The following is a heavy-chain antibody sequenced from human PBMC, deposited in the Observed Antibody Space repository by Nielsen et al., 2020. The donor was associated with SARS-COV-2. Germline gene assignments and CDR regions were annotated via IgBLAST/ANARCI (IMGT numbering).Heavy chain of an antibody. J-gene: IGHJ4*02. V-gene: IGHV3-7*01. CDR2: IKQDGSEK. CDR3: AKEEYSGSYYSGVIGY. Sequence: GESLKISCAASGFTFSSYWMSWVRQAPGKGLEWVANIKQDGSEKYYADSVKGRFTISRDNSKNTLYLQMNSLRAEDTAVYYCAKEEYSGSYYSGVIGYWGQGTLVTVSS. CDR1: GFTFSSYW. D-gene: IGHD1-26*01.